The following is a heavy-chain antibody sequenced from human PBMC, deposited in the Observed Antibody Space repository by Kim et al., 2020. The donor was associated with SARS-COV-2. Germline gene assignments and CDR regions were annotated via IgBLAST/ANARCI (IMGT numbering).Heavy chain of an antibody. V-gene: IGHV1-24*01. J-gene: IGHJ4*02. Sequence: EKIYAQKFQGRVTMTEDTSTDTAYMELSSLRSEDTAVYYCATSGDYVGDYWGQGTLVTVSS. CDR3: ATSGDYVGDY. CDR2: EK. D-gene: IGHD4-17*01.